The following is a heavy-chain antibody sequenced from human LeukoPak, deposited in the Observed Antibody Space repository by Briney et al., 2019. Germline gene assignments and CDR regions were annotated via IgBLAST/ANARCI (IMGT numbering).Heavy chain of an antibody. CDR2: ISGSGGST. V-gene: IGHV3-23*01. CDR3: AKDDYYDTSGYRD. J-gene: IGHJ4*02. D-gene: IGHD3-22*01. Sequence: GGSLRLSCAASGFTFNAYAMNWVRQAPGKGLEWVSSISGSGGSTHYADSVKGRFTISRDNSKNTLYLQMNSLRAEDTAVYYCAKDDYYDTSGYRDWGQGTLVTVSS. CDR1: GFTFNAYA.